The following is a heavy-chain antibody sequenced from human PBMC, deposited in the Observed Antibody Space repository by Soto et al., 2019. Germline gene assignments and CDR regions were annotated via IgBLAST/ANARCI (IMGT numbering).Heavy chain of an antibody. CDR2: IIPIFGTA. V-gene: IGHV1-69*12. CDR3: ATTEMGNYYYGLDV. J-gene: IGHJ6*02. CDR1: GGTFSRYA. D-gene: IGHD7-27*01. Sequence: QVQLVQSGAEVKKPGSSVKVSCKASGGTFSRYAITWVRQAPGQGLEWMGGIIPIFGTANYAEKFQGRVTITADESTSTAYMVLSSLRSEDTAVFYWATTEMGNYYYGLDVWGQGTTVTVSS.